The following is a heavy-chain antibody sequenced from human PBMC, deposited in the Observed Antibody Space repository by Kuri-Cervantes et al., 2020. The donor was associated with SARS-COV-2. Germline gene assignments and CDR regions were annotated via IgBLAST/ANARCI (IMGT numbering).Heavy chain of an antibody. CDR3: ARKHDFWSGYMDV. CDR1: GYSCTSYW. D-gene: IGHD3-3*01. Sequence: ESLKISGKGSGYSCTSYWIGWVCQMPGKGLEWIGIIYPGDSDTRYSPSFQGQVTISADKSISTAYLQWSSLKASDTAMYYCARKHDFWSGYMDVWGKGTTVTVSS. CDR2: IYPGDSDT. J-gene: IGHJ6*03. V-gene: IGHV5-51*01.